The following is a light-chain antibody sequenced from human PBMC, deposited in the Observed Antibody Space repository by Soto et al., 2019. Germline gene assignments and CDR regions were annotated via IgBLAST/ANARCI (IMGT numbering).Light chain of an antibody. CDR2: GAS. CDR1: QSVSSN. CDR3: QQYNTGPRT. Sequence: EVVMTQSPDTLSVSPGERATLSCRASQSVSSNFAWYQQKLGQAPRLLIYGASTRATGIPARFSGSGSGTEFTLTISSLQSEYFAIYYCQQYNTGPRTFVQGTKVEIK. J-gene: IGKJ1*01. V-gene: IGKV3-15*01.